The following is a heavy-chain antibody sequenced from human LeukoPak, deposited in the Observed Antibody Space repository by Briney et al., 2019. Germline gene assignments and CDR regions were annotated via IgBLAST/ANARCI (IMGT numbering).Heavy chain of an antibody. V-gene: IGHV1-46*01. CDR3: ASKKWELLEPFDY. CDR1: GYIFTSHY. D-gene: IGHD1-26*01. Sequence: ASVTVSCKASGYIFTSHYMHWVRQAPGQGLEWMRMINPSGGSTSYAQKFQGRVTITADESTSTAYMELSSLRSEDTAVYYCASKKWELLEPFDYWGQGTLVTVSS. J-gene: IGHJ4*02. CDR2: INPSGGST.